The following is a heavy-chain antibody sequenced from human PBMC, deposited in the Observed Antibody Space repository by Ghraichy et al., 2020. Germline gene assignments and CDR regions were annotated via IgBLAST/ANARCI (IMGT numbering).Heavy chain of an antibody. V-gene: IGHV3-11*01. CDR3: ARDYVPGYCSGGSCYSLYFDY. CDR1: GFTFSDYY. D-gene: IGHD2-15*01. Sequence: GSLRLSCAASGFTFSDYYMSWIRQAPGKGLEWVSYISSSGSTIYYADSVKGRFTISRDNAKNSLYLQMNSLRAEDTAVYYCARDYVPGYCSGGSCYSLYFDYWGQGTLVTVSS. CDR2: ISSSGSTI. J-gene: IGHJ4*02.